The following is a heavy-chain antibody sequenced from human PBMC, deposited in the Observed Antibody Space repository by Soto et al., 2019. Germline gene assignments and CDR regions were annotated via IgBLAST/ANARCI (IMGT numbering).Heavy chain of an antibody. CDR2: IIPILGIA. V-gene: IGHV1-69*02. Sequence: SVKVSCKASGGTSSSYTISWVRQAPGQGLEWMGRIIPILGIANYAQKFQGRVTITADKSTSTAYMELSSLRSEDTAVYYCASSEVVAANNYYYYMDVWGKGTTVTVSS. J-gene: IGHJ6*03. CDR1: GGTSSSYT. D-gene: IGHD2-15*01. CDR3: ASSEVVAANNYYYYMDV.